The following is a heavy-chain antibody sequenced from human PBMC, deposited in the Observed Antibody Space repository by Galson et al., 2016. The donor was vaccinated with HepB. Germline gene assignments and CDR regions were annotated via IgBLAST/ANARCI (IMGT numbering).Heavy chain of an antibody. CDR3: TRGVTPGD. D-gene: IGHD4-23*01. J-gene: IGHJ4*02. Sequence: SLRLSCAASGFTFSNFWMTWIRQAPGKGLEWVANIKQEGSEKNYVDSVKGRFTISRDNMKNSLFLQMHSLRADDTAMYYCTRGVTPGDWGQGTLVAVSS. CDR2: IKQEGSEK. CDR1: GFTFSNFW. V-gene: IGHV3-7*03.